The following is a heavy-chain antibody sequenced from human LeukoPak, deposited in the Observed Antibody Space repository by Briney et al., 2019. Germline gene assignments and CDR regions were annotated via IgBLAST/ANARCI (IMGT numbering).Heavy chain of an antibody. V-gene: IGHV4-38-2*01. CDR2: IYYTGST. CDR3: ARHQYYDSRGSHYYSYYYMDV. J-gene: IGHJ6*03. CDR1: GYSISSPFY. Sequence: KPSETLSLTCAVSGYSISSPFYWGWIRQSPGKGLQWIGSIYYTGSTYYNPSLKSRVTISVDTSKNHFSLKLSSVTAADTAMYYCARHQYYDSRGSHYYSYYYMDVWGKGTTVTVSS. D-gene: IGHD3-22*01.